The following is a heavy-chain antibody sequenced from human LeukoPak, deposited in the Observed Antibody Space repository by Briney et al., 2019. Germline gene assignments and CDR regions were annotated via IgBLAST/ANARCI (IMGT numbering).Heavy chain of an antibody. CDR1: GGTFSSYV. CDR2: IIPIFGTT. CDR3: ARPKGWSSSFLIPTNNWFDP. Sequence: GASVKVSCKAFGGTFSSYVINWVRQAPGQGLEWMGGIIPIFGTTNYAQKFQGRVTITADESTNTVYMELSSLRSEDTAVYYCARPKGWSSSFLIPTNNWFDPWGQGTLLTVSS. D-gene: IGHD6-6*01. J-gene: IGHJ5*02. V-gene: IGHV1-69*01.